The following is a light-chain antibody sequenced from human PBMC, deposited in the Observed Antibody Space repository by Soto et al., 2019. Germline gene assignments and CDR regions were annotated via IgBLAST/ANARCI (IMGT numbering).Light chain of an antibody. CDR2: DAS. V-gene: IGKV3D-15*01. CDR3: QQYNNWPRT. Sequence: IVMTQSPATLSVSPRERATLSCRASQSISNNLAWYQQNPGQAPRLLIYDASTRATGIPARFSGSGSGTEFTLTISSLQSEDFAVYYCQQYNNWPRTFGQGTKVEIK. CDR1: QSISNN. J-gene: IGKJ1*01.